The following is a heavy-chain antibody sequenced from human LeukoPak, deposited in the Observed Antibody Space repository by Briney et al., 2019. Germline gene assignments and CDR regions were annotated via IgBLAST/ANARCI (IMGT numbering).Heavy chain of an antibody. CDR1: GFTFSSYG. D-gene: IGHD2-2*01. Sequence: PGGSLRLSCAASGFTFSSYGMHWVRQAPGKGLEWVAVIWYDGSNKYYADSVKGRFTISRDNSKNTLYLQMNSLRAEDTAVYYCARGSYCSSTSCYGPGGMDVWGQGTTVTVSS. J-gene: IGHJ6*02. CDR3: ARGSYCSSTSCYGPGGMDV. CDR2: IWYDGSNK. V-gene: IGHV3-33*01.